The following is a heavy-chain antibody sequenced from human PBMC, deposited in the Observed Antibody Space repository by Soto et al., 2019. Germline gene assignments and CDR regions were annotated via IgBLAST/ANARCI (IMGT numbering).Heavy chain of an antibody. D-gene: IGHD3-10*01. CDR3: AIDRGYPETYGMDV. V-gene: IGHV4-59*01. CDR1: GGSISSYY. CDR2: IYYSGST. Sequence: QVQLQESGPGLVKPSETLSLTCTVSGGSISSYYWSWIRQPPGKGLEWIGYIYYSGSTNYNPSLKSRVNLSVDTSKNQVSLKLSSVTAADTAVYYCAIDRGYPETYGMDVWGQGTTVTVSS. J-gene: IGHJ6*02.